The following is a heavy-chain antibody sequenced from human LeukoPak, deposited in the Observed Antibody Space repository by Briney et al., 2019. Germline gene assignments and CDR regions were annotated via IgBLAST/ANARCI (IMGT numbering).Heavy chain of an antibody. Sequence: SETLSLTCTVSGGSISNYYWSWIRQPPGKGLEWIGYIYYSGSTNYNPSLKSRVTISVDTSKNQFSLKLSSVTAADTAVYYCARVIAAAGTPGFDYWGQGTLVTVSS. D-gene: IGHD6-13*01. CDR2: IYYSGST. V-gene: IGHV4-59*01. J-gene: IGHJ4*02. CDR1: GGSISNYY. CDR3: ARVIAAAGTPGFDY.